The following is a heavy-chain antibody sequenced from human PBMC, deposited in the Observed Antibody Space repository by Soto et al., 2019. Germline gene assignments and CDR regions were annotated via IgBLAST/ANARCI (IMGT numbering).Heavy chain of an antibody. Sequence: GGSLRLSCAASGFIFSSYAMGWVRQAPGRGLGWVSAISGSGDNTYYAASVKGRFTISRDTSKNTLYLQMNSLRAEDTAVYYCARYIGKSLDFWGQGTLVTVSS. CDR3: ARYIGKSLDF. CDR1: GFIFSSYA. V-gene: IGHV3-23*01. CDR2: ISGSGDNT. J-gene: IGHJ4*02. D-gene: IGHD5-12*01.